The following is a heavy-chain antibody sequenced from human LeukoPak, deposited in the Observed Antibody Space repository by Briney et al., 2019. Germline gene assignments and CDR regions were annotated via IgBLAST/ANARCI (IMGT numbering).Heavy chain of an antibody. J-gene: IGHJ4*02. V-gene: IGHV4-61*02. CDR2: ISSSGST. CDR3: ARGGGLRPFDY. Sequence: PSQTLSLTCTVSGDSISSGDYYWSWIRQPAGKGLEWIGRISSSGSTNYNPSLKSRVTISVDTSKNQFSLKLSSVTAADTAVYYCARGGGLRPFDYWGQGTLVTVSS. CDR1: GDSISSGDYY. D-gene: IGHD5-12*01.